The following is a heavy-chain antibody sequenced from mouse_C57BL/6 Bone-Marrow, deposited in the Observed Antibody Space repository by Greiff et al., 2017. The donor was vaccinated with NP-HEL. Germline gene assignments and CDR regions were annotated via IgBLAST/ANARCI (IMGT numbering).Heavy chain of an antibody. CDR2: IWSGGST. J-gene: IGHJ4*01. CDR1: GFSLTSYG. CDR3: ARNRNYYYAMDY. Sequence: VKLMESGPGLVQPSQSLSITCTVSGFSLTSYGVHWVRQSPGKGLEWLGVIWSGGSTDYNAAFIFRLSISKDNSKRQVFFKMNSLQADDTAIYYCARNRNYYYAMDYWGQGTSVTVSS. V-gene: IGHV2-2*01.